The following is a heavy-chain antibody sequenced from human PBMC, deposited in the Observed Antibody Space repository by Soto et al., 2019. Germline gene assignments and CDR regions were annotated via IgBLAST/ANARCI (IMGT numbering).Heavy chain of an antibody. CDR3: ATSYRWSVLYYYYGMDV. V-gene: IGHV5-10-1*01. J-gene: IGHJ6*02. CDR2: IDPSDSYT. Sequence: GESLKISCKGSGYSFTSYWISWVRQMPGKGLEWMGRIDPSDSYTNYSPSFQGHVTISADKSISTAYLQWSSLKASDTAMYYCATSYRWSVLYYYYGMDVWGQGTTVTVSS. D-gene: IGHD2-8*02. CDR1: GYSFTSYW.